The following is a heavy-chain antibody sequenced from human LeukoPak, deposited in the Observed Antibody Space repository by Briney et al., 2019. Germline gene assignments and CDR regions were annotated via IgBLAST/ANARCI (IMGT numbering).Heavy chain of an antibody. Sequence: SVKVSCKASGGTFSSYAISWVRQAPGQGLEWMGGIIPIFGTANYAQKFQGRVTITADESTSTAYMELSSLRSEDTAVYYCARSTVPYSSGWSAIDYWGQGTLVTVSS. CDR1: GGTFSSYA. CDR3: ARSTVPYSSGWSAIDY. J-gene: IGHJ4*02. V-gene: IGHV1-69*13. CDR2: IIPIFGTA. D-gene: IGHD6-19*01.